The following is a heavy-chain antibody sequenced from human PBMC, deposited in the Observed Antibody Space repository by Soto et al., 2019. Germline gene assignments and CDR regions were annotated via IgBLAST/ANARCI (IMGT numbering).Heavy chain of an antibody. V-gene: IGHV1-2*04. Sequence: QVQLVQSGAEVKKPGASVKVSCKASGYTFTGYYMHWVRQAPGQGLEWMGWINPNSGGTKYAKKFQGWVTMTRDTSISTAYMELRRPRSDDTAVYFCARDIGSGPQYYFDYWGQGTLVTVSS. CDR3: ARDIGSGPQYYFDY. J-gene: IGHJ4*02. CDR2: INPNSGGT. CDR1: GYTFTGYY. D-gene: IGHD6-19*01.